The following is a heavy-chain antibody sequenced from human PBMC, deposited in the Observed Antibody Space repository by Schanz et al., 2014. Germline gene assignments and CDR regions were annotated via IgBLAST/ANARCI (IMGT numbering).Heavy chain of an antibody. Sequence: EVQLVESGGGLVQPGGSLRLSCAASGFTFSTSTMHWVRQAPGKGLEYVSSISSKGDMTFYGNSVKGRFTISRDNFKGALYLQMSSLRAEDTAVYYCAKSLESCPGGRCSRGYFDYWGQGTLVTVSS. CDR3: AKSLESCPGGRCSRGYFDY. D-gene: IGHD2-8*02. V-gene: IGHV3-64*01. CDR2: ISSKGDMT. CDR1: GFTFSTST. J-gene: IGHJ4*02.